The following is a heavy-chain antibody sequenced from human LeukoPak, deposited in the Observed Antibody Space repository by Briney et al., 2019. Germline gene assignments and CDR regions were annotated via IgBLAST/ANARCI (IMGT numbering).Heavy chain of an antibody. CDR1: GFTFSSYS. V-gene: IGHV3-48*02. CDR2: ITSSSSTI. CDR3: ARGGSYPFDY. Sequence: GGSLRLSCAASGFTFSSYSMNWVRQAPGKGLEWVSHITSSSSTIYYADSVKGRFTTSRDNAKNSLYLQMNSLRDEDTAVYYCARGGSYPFDYWGQGTLVTVSS. J-gene: IGHJ4*02. D-gene: IGHD1-26*01.